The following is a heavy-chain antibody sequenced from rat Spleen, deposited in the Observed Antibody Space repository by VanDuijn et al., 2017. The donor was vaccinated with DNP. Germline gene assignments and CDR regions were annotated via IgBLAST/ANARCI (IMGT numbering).Heavy chain of an antibody. J-gene: IGHJ1*01. V-gene: IGHV5-22*01. CDR1: GFTFSDYY. CDR2: IGSDGYAP. CDR3: ARDGGYYSAGYWYFDF. Sequence: EVQLVESGGGLVQPGRSLKLSCAASGFTFSDYYMAWVRQAPTKGLEWVAYIGSDGYAPYYGDSVKGRFTISRDNAKSTLYLQMNSLRSEDTATYYCARDGGYYSAGYWYFDFWGPGTMVTVSS. D-gene: IGHD1-1*01.